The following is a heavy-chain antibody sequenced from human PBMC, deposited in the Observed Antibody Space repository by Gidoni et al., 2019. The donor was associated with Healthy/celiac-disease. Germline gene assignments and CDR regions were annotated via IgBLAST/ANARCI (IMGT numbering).Heavy chain of an antibody. Sequence: QVTLKESGPVLVKPTETLTLTCTVSGFSLSNARMGVSWIRQPPGMALEWLAHIFSNDEKSYSTSLKSRLTISKDTSKSQVVLTMTNMDPVDTATYYCARALGVTTADYYYGMDVWGQGTTVTVSS. CDR2: IFSNDEK. D-gene: IGHD4-17*01. J-gene: IGHJ6*02. CDR3: ARALGVTTADYYYGMDV. V-gene: IGHV2-26*01. CDR1: GFSLSNARMG.